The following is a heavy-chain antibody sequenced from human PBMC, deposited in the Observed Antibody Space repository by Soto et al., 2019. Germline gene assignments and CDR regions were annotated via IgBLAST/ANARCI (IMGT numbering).Heavy chain of an antibody. CDR2: FIPIFRTL. D-gene: IGHD3-22*01. Sequence: QVQLIQSEAAVMKPGSSVRVSCTASGGIFGSHGFSWVRQAPGQRLEWVGGFIPIFRTLTYTEKFQARVRIAADESVNTVYLDLSVLTSDDKAVYYCVRDRRIYYSDPRAEFVASDYEVCGQGTMVTVSS. J-gene: IGHJ3*01. CDR1: GGIFGSHG. CDR3: VRDRRIYYSDPRAEFVASDYEV. V-gene: IGHV1-69*01.